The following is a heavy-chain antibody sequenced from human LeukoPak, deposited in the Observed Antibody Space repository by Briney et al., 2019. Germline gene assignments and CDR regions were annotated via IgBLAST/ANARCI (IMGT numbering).Heavy chain of an antibody. CDR2: IWPDGSKK. J-gene: IGHJ4*02. D-gene: IGHD6-25*01. CDR1: GFTFSTYA. CDR3: AKISSSAESNSDS. Sequence: GGSLRLSCAASGFTFSTYAMHWVRQAPGKGLEWVAFIWPDGSKKYYADSVKGRFAISRENSKNTVYLQMNDLRPEDTALYFCAKISSSAESNSDSWPQGTLLTVSS. V-gene: IGHV3-30*02.